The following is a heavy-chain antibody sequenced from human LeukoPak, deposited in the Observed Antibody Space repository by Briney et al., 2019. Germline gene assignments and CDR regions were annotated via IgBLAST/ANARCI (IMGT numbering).Heavy chain of an antibody. CDR1: GGSISSYY. Sequence: EPSETLSLTCTVSGGSISSYYWSWIRQPAGKGLEWIGRFHTSGSTNYNPSLKSRVTMSVDTSKNRFSLKMSSVTAADTAVYYCARGYSGSYMSYWGQGTLVTVSS. V-gene: IGHV4-4*07. CDR3: ARGYSGSYMSY. D-gene: IGHD1-26*01. J-gene: IGHJ4*02. CDR2: FHTSGST.